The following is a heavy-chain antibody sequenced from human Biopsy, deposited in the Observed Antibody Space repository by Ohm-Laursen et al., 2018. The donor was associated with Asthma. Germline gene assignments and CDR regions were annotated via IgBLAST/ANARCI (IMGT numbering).Heavy chain of an antibody. V-gene: IGHV1-3*04. Sequence: AASVKVSCKASGYNFISFAIHWVRQAPGQRLEWMGWVNTGNGATKYSQKFQGRVTITRDTSASTAYMELRSLRSEDTATYYSARTYYDFLTGQVKDVFGVWGQGTMVTVSS. CDR2: VNTGNGAT. CDR3: ARTYYDFLTGQVKDVFGV. J-gene: IGHJ3*01. D-gene: IGHD3-9*01. CDR1: GYNFISFA.